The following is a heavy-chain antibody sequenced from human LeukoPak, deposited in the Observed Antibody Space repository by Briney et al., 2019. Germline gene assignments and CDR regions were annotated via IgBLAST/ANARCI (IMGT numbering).Heavy chain of an antibody. Sequence: SGGSLRLSCAASGFTVSSNYMSWVRQAPGKGLEWVSVIYSGGSTYYADSVKGRFTISRDNSKNTLYLQMNSLRAEDTAVYYCARDLSYGDSDYWGQGTLVTVSS. D-gene: IGHD4-17*01. V-gene: IGHV3-66*01. CDR1: GFTVSSNY. CDR3: ARDLSYGDSDY. CDR2: IYSGGST. J-gene: IGHJ4*02.